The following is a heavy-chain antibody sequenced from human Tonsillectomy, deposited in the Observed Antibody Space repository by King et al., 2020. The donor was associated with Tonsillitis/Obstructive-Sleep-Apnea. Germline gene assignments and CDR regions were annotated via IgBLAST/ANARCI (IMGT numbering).Heavy chain of an antibody. CDR3: GRRQWNDFFLDV. CDR2: IYYSGST. J-gene: IGHJ6*04. Sequence: QLQESGPGLVKPSETLSLTCTVSGGSISSSSYYWGWIRQPPGKGLEWIGSIYYSGSTYHNPSLKSRVTISVDTSKNQFSLKLSSVTAADAAVYYCGRRQWNDFFLDVWGKGTTVTVSS. CDR1: GGSISSSSYY. V-gene: IGHV4-39*01. D-gene: IGHD1-1*01.